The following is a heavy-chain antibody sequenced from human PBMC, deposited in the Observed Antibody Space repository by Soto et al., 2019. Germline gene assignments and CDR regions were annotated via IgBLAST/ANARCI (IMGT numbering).Heavy chain of an antibody. CDR2: INPSGGST. CDR3: ARDRGSSSSDYYYGMDV. J-gene: IGHJ6*02. D-gene: IGHD6-6*01. CDR1: GYTFTSYY. V-gene: IGHV1-46*01. Sequence: ASVKVSCKASGYTFTSYYMHCVRQAPGQGLEWMGIINPSGGSTSYAQKFQGRVTMTRDTSTSTVYMELSSLRSEDTAVYYCARDRGSSSSDYYYGMDVWGQGTTVTVSS.